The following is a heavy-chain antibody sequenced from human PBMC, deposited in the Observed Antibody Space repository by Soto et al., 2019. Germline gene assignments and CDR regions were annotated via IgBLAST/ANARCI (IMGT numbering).Heavy chain of an antibody. D-gene: IGHD3-16*01. CDR2: IIPVLGTT. Sequence: QVQLVQSGAELKKPGSSVRVSCKDSGGTFSTYAIGWVRQAPGQGLEWMGGIIPVLGTTNYEQKFQGRVTITADESTSTAYMELSSLRSEDTAVYYCARGTAGVCLDDFDSWGQGTLVAVSS. V-gene: IGHV1-69*01. CDR1: GGTFSTYA. J-gene: IGHJ4*02. CDR3: ARGTAGVCLDDFDS.